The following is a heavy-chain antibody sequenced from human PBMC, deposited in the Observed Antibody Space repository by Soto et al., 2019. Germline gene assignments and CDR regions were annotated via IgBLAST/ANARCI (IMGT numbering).Heavy chain of an antibody. CDR3: ASWLEREHAYDI. J-gene: IGHJ3*02. Sequence: DVQLVASGGGWIQPGGSLRLSCAALGLTVRGKKYITWVRQAPGKGLEWVSALYDVDGTYYAASAKGRFTISRDNSKNMIYLQMNSLGPDDTAVYDCASWLEREHAYDIWGLGTMVTVSS. V-gene: IGHV3-53*01. CDR1: GLTVRGKKY. CDR2: LYDVDGT. D-gene: IGHD1-1*01.